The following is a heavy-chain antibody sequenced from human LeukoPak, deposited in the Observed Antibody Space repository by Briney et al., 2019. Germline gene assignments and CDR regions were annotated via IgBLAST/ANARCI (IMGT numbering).Heavy chain of an antibody. CDR2: INTNTGNP. CDR3: ARLVGATKTDNWFDP. Sequence: ASVKVSCKASGYTFTSYAINWVRQAPGQGLEWMGWINTNTGNPTYAQGFTGRFVFSLDTSVSTAYLQISSLKAEDTAVYYCARLVGATKTDNWFDPWGQGTLVTVSS. J-gene: IGHJ5*02. D-gene: IGHD1-26*01. CDR1: GYTFTSYA. V-gene: IGHV7-4-1*02.